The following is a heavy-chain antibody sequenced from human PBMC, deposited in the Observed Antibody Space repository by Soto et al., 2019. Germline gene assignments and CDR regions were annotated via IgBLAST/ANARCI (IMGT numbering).Heavy chain of an antibody. J-gene: IGHJ6*02. V-gene: IGHV5-10-1*01. CDR3: ARHGQDQNWNLFHYGMDV. CDR1: GYSFTSYW. Sequence: VESLNISCKGSGYSFTSYWISWVLQMPGKGLEWMGRIDPSDSYTNYSPSFQGHVTISADKSISTAYLQWSRLKASDTAMYYCARHGQDQNWNLFHYGMDVWGQGTPVTVSS. CDR2: IDPSDSYT. D-gene: IGHD1-7*01.